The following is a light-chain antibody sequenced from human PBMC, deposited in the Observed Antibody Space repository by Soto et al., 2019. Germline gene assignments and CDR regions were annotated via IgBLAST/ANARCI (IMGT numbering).Light chain of an antibody. CDR2: GAS. CDR1: QSVGNNY. J-gene: IGKJ2*01. V-gene: IGKV3-20*01. CDR3: QQYASSPLT. Sequence: EIVLTQSPGTLSLSPGERATLSCRASQSVGNNYLAWDQQKPGQAPRLLIHGASSWATGIPDRFSGSGSGTDFTLTITRLEPEAFAVYYCQQYASSPLTFGQGTKVEIK.